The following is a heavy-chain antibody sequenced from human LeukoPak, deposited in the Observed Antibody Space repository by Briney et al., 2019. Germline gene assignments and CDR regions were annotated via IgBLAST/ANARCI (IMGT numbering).Heavy chain of an antibody. CDR3: ARVIGSGYHNGMDV. J-gene: IGHJ6*02. CDR2: IYYTGST. CDR1: GGSISSYY. D-gene: IGHD3-3*01. V-gene: IGHV4-59*01. Sequence: SETLSLTCTVSGGSISSYYWSWIRQPPGKGLEWIGYIYYTGSTNYNPSLKSRVTISVDMSKNQFSLKLSSVTAADTAMYYCARVIGSGYHNGMDVWGQGTTVTVSS.